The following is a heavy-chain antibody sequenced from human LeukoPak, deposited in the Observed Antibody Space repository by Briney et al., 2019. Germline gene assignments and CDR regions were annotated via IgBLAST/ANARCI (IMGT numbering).Heavy chain of an antibody. D-gene: IGHD4-17*01. CDR1: GGSISSYY. CDR3: ARAGGYYGDYSNWFDP. J-gene: IGHJ5*02. CDR2: IYYSGST. V-gene: IGHV4-59*01. Sequence: SETLSFTCTVSGGSISSYYWSWIRQPPGKGLEWIEYIYYSGSTNYNPSLKSRVTISVDTSKNQFSLKLSSVTAADTAVYYCARAGGYYGDYSNWFDPWGQGTLVTVSS.